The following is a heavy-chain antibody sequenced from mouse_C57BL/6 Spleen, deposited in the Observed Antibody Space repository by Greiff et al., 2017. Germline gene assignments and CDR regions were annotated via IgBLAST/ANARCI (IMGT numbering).Heavy chain of an antibody. J-gene: IGHJ3*01. V-gene: IGHV5-4*01. Sequence: EVHLVESGGGLVKPGGSLKLSCAASGFTFSSYAMSWVRQTPEKRLEWVATISDGGSYTYYPDNVKGRFTISRDNAKNNLYLQMSHLKSEDTAMYYCARDRDDYDAWFAYWGQGTLVTVSA. CDR3: ARDRDDYDAWFAY. CDR1: GFTFSSYA. CDR2: ISDGGSYT. D-gene: IGHD2-4*01.